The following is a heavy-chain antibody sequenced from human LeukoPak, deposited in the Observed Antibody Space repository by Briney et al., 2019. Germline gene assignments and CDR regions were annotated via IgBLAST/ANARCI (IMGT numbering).Heavy chain of an antibody. Sequence: GGSLRLSCAASGFPFSDYSMNWVRQAPGKGLEWISYIGISSGNTKYADSVKGRFTISADNARNSLYLQMNSLRVEDTAVYYCARDHNYAFDNWGQGTLVSVSS. J-gene: IGHJ4*02. V-gene: IGHV3-48*04. CDR2: IGISSGNT. D-gene: IGHD1-1*01. CDR1: GFPFSDYS. CDR3: ARDHNYAFDN.